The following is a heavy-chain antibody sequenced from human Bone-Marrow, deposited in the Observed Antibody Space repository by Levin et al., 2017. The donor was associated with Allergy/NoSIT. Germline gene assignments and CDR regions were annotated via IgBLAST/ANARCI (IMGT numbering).Heavy chain of an antibody. Sequence: GGSLRLSCAASKFTLSDYYMSWIRQAPGKGLQWVSYISSDGTVKKYAESVKGRFTISRDNAKKSVYLQMDNVRIEDTAVYYCARDLVTQDRAFDIWGQGTRVTVSS. D-gene: IGHD5-18*01. CDR1: KFTLSDYY. CDR2: ISSDGTVK. J-gene: IGHJ3*02. V-gene: IGHV3-11*01. CDR3: ARDLVTQDRAFDI.